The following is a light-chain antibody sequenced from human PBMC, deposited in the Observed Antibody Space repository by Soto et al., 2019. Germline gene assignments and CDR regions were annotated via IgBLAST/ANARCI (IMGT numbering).Light chain of an antibody. CDR3: QEYSAYSRA. J-gene: IGKJ1*01. Sequence: DILLTQSPSTVSASVGDRVTITCRASQSLNKWLAWYQQPPGQAPNLLIYTASTLKSGVPSRFSGGGSGREFTLTISSLQPADFATYYCQEYSAYSRAFGQGTSVEV. CDR2: TAS. V-gene: IGKV1-5*03. CDR1: QSLNKW.